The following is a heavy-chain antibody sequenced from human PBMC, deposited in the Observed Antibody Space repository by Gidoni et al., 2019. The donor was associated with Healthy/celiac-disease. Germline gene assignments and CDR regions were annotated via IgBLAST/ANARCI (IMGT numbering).Heavy chain of an antibody. V-gene: IGHV3-11*01. CDR2: ISSGSTI. Sequence: QVQLVESGGGLVKPGGSLRLYCAASGFTFSASYMSWIRQAPGKGLEWVSYISSGSTIYYADSVKGRFTISRDNAKNSLYLQMNSLRAEDTAVYYCARVSTQYYDFWSGSSPDAFDIWGQGTMVTVSS. CDR3: ARVSTQYYDFWSGSSPDAFDI. J-gene: IGHJ3*02. D-gene: IGHD3-3*01. CDR1: GFTFSASY.